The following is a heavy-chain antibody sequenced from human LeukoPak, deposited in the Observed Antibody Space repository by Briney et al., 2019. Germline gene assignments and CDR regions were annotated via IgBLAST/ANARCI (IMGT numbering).Heavy chain of an antibody. CDR2: ISSSSSYI. CDR3: ARDSLVVPAAVGNFDY. Sequence: PGGSLRLSCAASGFTFSSYSMNWVRQAPGKGLEWVSSISSSSSYIYYADSVKGRFTISGDNAKNSLYLQMNSLRAEDTAVYYCARDSLVVPAAVGNFDYWGQGTLVTVSS. CDR1: GFTFSSYS. J-gene: IGHJ4*02. D-gene: IGHD2-2*01. V-gene: IGHV3-21*01.